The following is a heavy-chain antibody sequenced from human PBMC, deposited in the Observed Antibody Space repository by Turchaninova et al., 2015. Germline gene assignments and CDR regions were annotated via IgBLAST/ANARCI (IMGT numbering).Heavy chain of an antibody. CDR1: GGSISGYY. J-gene: IGHJ5*02. CDR3: ARVDIVATITAVYNWFDP. V-gene: IGHV4-34*01. D-gene: IGHD5-12*01. CDR2: IKHSGST. Sequence: QVQLQQWGAGLLKPSATLSLPGAVYGGSISGYYWSWIRQPPGKGLEWIGEIKHSGSTNYNPALKSRVTISVDTSKNQFSLKLSSVTAADTAVYYCARVDIVATITAVYNWFDPWGQGTLVTVSS.